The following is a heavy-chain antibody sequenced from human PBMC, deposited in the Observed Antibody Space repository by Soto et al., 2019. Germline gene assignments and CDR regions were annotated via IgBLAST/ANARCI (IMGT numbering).Heavy chain of an antibody. CDR3: ARTLYYYDSSGYSFDP. Sequence: GGSVKVSCKASGYTFSSYGISWVGQAPGQGLEWMGWISAYNGNTNYAQKLQGRVTMTTDTSTSTAYMELRSLRSDDTAVYYCARTLYYYDSSGYSFDPWGQGTLVTVSS. CDR1: GYTFSSYG. D-gene: IGHD3-22*01. V-gene: IGHV1-18*01. CDR2: ISAYNGNT. J-gene: IGHJ5*02.